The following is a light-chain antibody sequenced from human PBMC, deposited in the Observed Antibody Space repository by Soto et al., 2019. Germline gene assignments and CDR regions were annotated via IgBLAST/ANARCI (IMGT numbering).Light chain of an antibody. Sequence: EIVMTQSPATLSVSPGERATLSCRASQSVSSNLSWYQQKPGQAPRLLIYGASTRATGVPARFSGSRSGTEFTLTISSLQSEDFAVYYYQQYNNWPAGTFGQGTKVEIK. CDR3: QQYNNWPAGT. V-gene: IGKV3-15*01. CDR2: GAS. CDR1: QSVSSN. J-gene: IGKJ1*01.